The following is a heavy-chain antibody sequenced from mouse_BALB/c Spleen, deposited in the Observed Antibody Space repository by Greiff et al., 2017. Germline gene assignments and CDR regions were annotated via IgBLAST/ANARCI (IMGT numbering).Heavy chain of an antibody. Sequence: VKVVESGPGLVAPSQSLSITCTVSGFSLTDYGVSWIRQPPGKGLEWLGVIWGGGSTYYNSALKSRLSISKDNSKSQVFLKMNSLQTDDTAMYYCAKHEITTRDWYFDVWGAGTTVTVSS. V-gene: IGHV2-6-5*01. CDR2: IWGGGST. J-gene: IGHJ1*01. CDR1: GFSLTDYG. CDR3: AKHEITTRDWYFDV. D-gene: IGHD2-4*01.